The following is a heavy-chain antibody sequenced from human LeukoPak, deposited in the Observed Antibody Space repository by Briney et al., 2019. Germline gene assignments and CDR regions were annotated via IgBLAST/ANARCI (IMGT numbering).Heavy chain of an antibody. CDR1: GDXVSSNSAA. D-gene: IGHD2-15*01. CDR2: TYYRSKWYY. J-gene: IGHJ4*02. CDR3: ARGDCSGGSCYLDY. Sequence: SQTLSLTCAISGDXVSSNSAAWNWIRQSPSRVLEWMGRTYYRSKWYYDYAVSVKSRITINPDTSKNQFSLQLNSVTPEDTAVYYCARGDCSGGSCYLDYWGQGALVTVSS. V-gene: IGHV6-1*01.